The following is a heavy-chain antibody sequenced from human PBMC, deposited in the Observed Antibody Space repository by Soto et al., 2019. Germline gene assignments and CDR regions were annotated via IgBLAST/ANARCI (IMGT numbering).Heavy chain of an antibody. V-gene: IGHV4-34*01. Sequence: KGLEWIGEINHSGSTNYNPSLKSRVTISVDTSKNQFSLKLSSVTAADTAVYYCARRGNCSGGSCYRNFYYYYYYGIDVWGQGTTVSVSS. CDR3: ARRGNCSGGSCYRNFYYYYYYGIDV. CDR2: INHSGST. J-gene: IGHJ6*02. D-gene: IGHD2-15*01.